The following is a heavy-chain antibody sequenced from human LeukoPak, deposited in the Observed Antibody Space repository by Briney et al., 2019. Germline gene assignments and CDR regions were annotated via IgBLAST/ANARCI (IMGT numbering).Heavy chain of an antibody. CDR1: GGSISSYY. J-gene: IGHJ4*02. Sequence: SETLSLTCTVSGGSISSYYWSWIRQPPGKGLEWIGYIYYSGSTNYNPSLKSRVTISVDTSKNQFSLKLSSVTAADTAVYYCARDRYYYDSSGHPGDYWGQGTLVTVSS. D-gene: IGHD3-22*01. CDR2: IYYSGST. V-gene: IGHV4-59*12. CDR3: ARDRYYYDSSGHPGDY.